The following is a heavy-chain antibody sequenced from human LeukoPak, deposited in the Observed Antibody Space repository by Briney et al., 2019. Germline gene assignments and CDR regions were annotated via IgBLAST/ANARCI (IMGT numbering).Heavy chain of an antibody. CDR1: GGSISSSSYY. D-gene: IGHD1-26*01. CDR3: ARCGSYCLDY. CDR2: IYYSGST. V-gene: IGHV4-39*07. J-gene: IGHJ4*02. Sequence: SETLSLTCTVSGGSISSSSYYWGWIRQPPGKGLEWIGSIYYSGSTYYNPSLKSRVTISVDNSKNQFSLKLTSVTAADTAVYYCARCGSYCLDYWGQGILVTVSS.